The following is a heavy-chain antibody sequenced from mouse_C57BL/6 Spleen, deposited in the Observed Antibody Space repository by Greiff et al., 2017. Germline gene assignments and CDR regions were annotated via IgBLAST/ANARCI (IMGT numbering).Heavy chain of an antibody. D-gene: IGHD2-4*01. CDR2: INPNNGGT. CDR1: GYTFTDYY. CDR3: ARAIYDYDDGAWFAY. V-gene: IGHV1-26*01. J-gene: IGHJ3*01. Sequence: EVQLQQSGPELVKPGASVKISCKASGYTFTDYYMNWVKQSHGKSLEWIGDINPNNGGTSYNQKFKGKATLTVDKSSSTAYMELRSLTSEDSAVYYCARAIYDYDDGAWFAYWGQGTLVTVSA.